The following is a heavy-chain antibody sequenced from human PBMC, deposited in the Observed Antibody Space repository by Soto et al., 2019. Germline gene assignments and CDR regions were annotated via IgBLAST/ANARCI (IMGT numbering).Heavy chain of an antibody. V-gene: IGHV4-31*03. J-gene: IGHJ6*02. D-gene: IGHD3-22*01. CDR2: IYYSGST. Sequence: PSETLSLTCTVSGGSISSGGYYWSWIRQHPGKGLEWIGYIYYSGSTYYNPSLKSRVTISVDTSKNQFSLKLSSVTAADTAVYYCARGRNYDSSGYYVLYPYGMDVWGQGTTVTVSS. CDR3: ARGRNYDSSGYYVLYPYGMDV. CDR1: GGSISSGGYY.